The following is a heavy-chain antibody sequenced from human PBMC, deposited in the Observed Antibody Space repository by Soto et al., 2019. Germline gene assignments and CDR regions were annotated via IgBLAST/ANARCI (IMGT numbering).Heavy chain of an antibody. CDR1: GYTFTGYY. CDR2: INPNSGDT. D-gene: IGHD1-26*01. J-gene: IGHJ6*02. V-gene: IGHV1-2*02. Sequence: GASVKVSCKASGYTFTGYYVHWVRQAPGQGLELMGWINPNSGDTYLAQRFQGRVTMNRDTSIGTAYMELRGLTSDDTAEYYCAKGGAIVAAGTRVYLYNAMDVWGQGTTVTVYS. CDR3: AKGGAIVAAGTRVYLYNAMDV.